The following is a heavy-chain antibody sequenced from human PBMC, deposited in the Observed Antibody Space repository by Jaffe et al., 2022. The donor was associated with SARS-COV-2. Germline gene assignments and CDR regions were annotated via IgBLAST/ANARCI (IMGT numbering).Heavy chain of an antibody. CDR1: GFTFSSFW. CDR2: INQDGSEK. D-gene: IGHD6-19*01. J-gene: IGHJ1*01. CDR3: VRGWYRSWDEYFQY. Sequence: EVQMAESGGGLVQPGGSLRVSCAASGFTFSSFWMNWVRQAPGKGLEWVANINQDGSEKYYVDSVKGRFTVSRDNAKNSVYLQMNSLRAEDTAVYYCVRGWYRSWDEYFQYWGQGTLVTVSS. V-gene: IGHV3-7*01.